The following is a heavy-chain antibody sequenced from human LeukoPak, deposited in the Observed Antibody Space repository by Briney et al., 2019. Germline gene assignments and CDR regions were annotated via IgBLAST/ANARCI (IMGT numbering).Heavy chain of an antibody. V-gene: IGHV4-4*02. CDR2: ISLTGET. D-gene: IGHD1-26*01. Sequence: PSETLSLTCGVSGGSIRSTNWWSWVRQPPGQGLEWIGEISLTGETNYNPSLNGRVTMSLDGSRNQLSLPLTSVTAADTAIYYCSRESGAFCPFGYWGQGTLVIVPP. J-gene: IGHJ4*02. CDR3: SRESGAFCPFGY. CDR1: GGSIRSTNW.